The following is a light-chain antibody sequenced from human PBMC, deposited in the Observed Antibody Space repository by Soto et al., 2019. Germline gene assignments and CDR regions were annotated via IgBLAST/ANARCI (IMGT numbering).Light chain of an antibody. CDR3: SSYAGSTNYV. CDR1: RSDVGGYNY. J-gene: IGLJ1*01. V-gene: IGLV2-8*01. CDR2: DVS. Sequence: QSVMTQPASVSGSPGQSITICCTGTRSDVGGYNYVSWYQQHPGKAPKLMIYDVSKRPSGVPDRFSGSKSGNTASLTVSGLQPEDEDDYYCSSYAGSTNYVFGTGTKVTVL.